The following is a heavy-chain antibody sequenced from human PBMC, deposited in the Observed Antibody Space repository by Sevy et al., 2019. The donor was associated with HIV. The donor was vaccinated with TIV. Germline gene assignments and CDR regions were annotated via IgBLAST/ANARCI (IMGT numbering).Heavy chain of an antibody. CDR1: GGSFSGYY. CDR2: INHSGST. V-gene: IGHV4-34*01. CDR3: ASDRYHSSGYYYYYYGMDV. D-gene: IGHD3-22*01. J-gene: IGHJ6*02. Sequence: SETLSLTCAVYGGSFSGYYWSWIRQPPGKGLEWIGEINHSGSTNYNPSLKSRVTISVDTSKNQFSLKLSSVTAADTAVYYCASDRYHSSGYYYYYYGMDVWGQGTTVTVSS.